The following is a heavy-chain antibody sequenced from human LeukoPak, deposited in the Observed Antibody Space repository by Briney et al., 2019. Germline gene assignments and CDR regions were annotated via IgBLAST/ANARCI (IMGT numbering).Heavy chain of an antibody. Sequence: PGGSLRLSCAASGFTFSDYYMSWIRQAPGKGLEWVSYISSSGSTIYYADSVKGRYTISRDNAKNSLYLQMNSLRAEDTAVYYCARDHSMVRGVIGWFDPWGQGTLVTVSS. D-gene: IGHD3-10*01. CDR2: ISSSGSTI. CDR1: GFTFSDYY. CDR3: ARDHSMVRGVIGWFDP. J-gene: IGHJ5*02. V-gene: IGHV3-11*01.